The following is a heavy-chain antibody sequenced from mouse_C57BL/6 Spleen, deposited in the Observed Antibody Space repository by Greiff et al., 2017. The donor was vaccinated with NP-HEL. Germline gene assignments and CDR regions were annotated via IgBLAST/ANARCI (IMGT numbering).Heavy chain of an antibody. J-gene: IGHJ3*01. V-gene: IGHV1-64*01. CDR3: ASYYCGSLAY. Sequence: QVQLQQPGAELVKPGASVKLSCKASGYTFTSYWMHWVKQRPGQGLEWIGMIHPNSGSTNYNEKFKSKATLTVEKSSSTAYMELSSLTSEDSAVYYSASYYCGSLAYWGTGTLVTVSA. CDR1: GYTFTSYW. D-gene: IGHD1-1*01. CDR2: IHPNSGST.